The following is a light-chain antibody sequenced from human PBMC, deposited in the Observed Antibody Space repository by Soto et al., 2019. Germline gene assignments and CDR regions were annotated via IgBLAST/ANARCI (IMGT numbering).Light chain of an antibody. CDR1: NIGSKS. V-gene: IGLV3-21*02. Sequence: SYVVTQPPSVSVAPGQTARITCGGTNIGSKSVHWYRQRPGQAPVLVVYDDRDRPSGIPERFSGSNSGNTATLTISRVEVGDEAAYYCQVWDTGSDHLVVFGGGTKLTVL. CDR2: DDR. J-gene: IGLJ2*01. CDR3: QVWDTGSDHLVV.